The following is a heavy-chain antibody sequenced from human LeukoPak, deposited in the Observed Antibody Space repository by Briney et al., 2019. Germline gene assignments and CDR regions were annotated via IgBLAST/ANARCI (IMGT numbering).Heavy chain of an antibody. CDR2: ISSSSSTI. V-gene: IGHV3-48*01. CDR3: TKRVKYGGTWDHFAD. Sequence: PGGSLRLSCAASGFTFSSYSMNWVRQAPGKGLEWVSYISSSSSTIYYADSVKGRFTISRDNSKSTLILQMNSLRVEDTALYYCTKRVKYGGTWDHFADWGQGTLVTVSS. J-gene: IGHJ4*02. CDR1: GFTFSSYS. D-gene: IGHD1-26*01.